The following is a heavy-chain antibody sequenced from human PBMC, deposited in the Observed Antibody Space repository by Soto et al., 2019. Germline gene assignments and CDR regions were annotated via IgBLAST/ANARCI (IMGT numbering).Heavy chain of an antibody. V-gene: IGHV1-46*03. Sequence: QVQLVQSGAEVKKPGASVKVSCKASGYTFTSYYMNWVRQAPGQGLEWMGIINPSGGSTSYAQKFQGRVTMTRDTSTSTVYMELSSLRSEDTAVYYCARDSGYDYIWGSYRHPPHFDYWGQGTLVTVSS. CDR3: ARDSGYDYIWGSYRHPPHFDY. CDR1: GYTFTSYY. CDR2: INPSGGST. D-gene: IGHD3-16*02. J-gene: IGHJ4*02.